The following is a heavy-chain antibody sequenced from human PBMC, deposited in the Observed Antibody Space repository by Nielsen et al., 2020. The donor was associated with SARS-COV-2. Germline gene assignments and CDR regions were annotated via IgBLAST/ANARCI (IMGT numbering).Heavy chain of an antibody. V-gene: IGHV1-46*01. Sequence: ASVKVSCKASGYTFTSYYMHWVRQAPGQGLEWMGIINPSGGSTSYAQKFQGRVTMTRDTSTSTVYMELSSLRSEDTAVYYCARGGRIFGVVIINWFDPWGQGTLVTVSS. CDR3: ARGGRIFGVVIINWFDP. CDR1: GYTFTSYY. D-gene: IGHD3-3*01. CDR2: INPSGGST. J-gene: IGHJ5*02.